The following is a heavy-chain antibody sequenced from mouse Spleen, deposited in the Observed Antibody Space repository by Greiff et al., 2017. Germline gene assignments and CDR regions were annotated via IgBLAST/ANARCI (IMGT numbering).Heavy chain of an antibody. V-gene: IGHV1-69*01. CDR1: GYTFTSYW. CDR2: IDPSDSYT. J-gene: IGHJ2*01. Sequence: QVQLQQPGAELVMPGASVKLSCKASGYTFTSYWMHWVKQRPGQGLEWIGEIDPSDSYTSYNQKFKGKATLTVDKSSSTAYMQLSSLTSEDSAVYYCARGMGPFDYWGQGTTLTVSS. D-gene: IGHD4-1*01. CDR3: ARGMGPFDY.